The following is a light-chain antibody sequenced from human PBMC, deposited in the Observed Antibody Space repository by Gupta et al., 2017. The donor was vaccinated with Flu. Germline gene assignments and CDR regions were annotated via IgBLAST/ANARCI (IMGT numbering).Light chain of an antibody. CDR2: EVT. CDR1: SSDVGGYNY. V-gene: IGLV2-14*03. Sequence: QPALTQPACVSGPPGGTVSISCTGTSSDVGGYNYVSWYQQHPGKAPKLMIYEVTNRPSGVSNRFSGSKSGNTASLTISGLQAEDEADYFCASYTSTSTWVFGGGTKLTVL. CDR3: ASYTSTSTWV. J-gene: IGLJ3*02.